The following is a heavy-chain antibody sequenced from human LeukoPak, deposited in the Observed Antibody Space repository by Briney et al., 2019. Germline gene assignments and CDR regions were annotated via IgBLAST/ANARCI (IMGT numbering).Heavy chain of an antibody. CDR2: IYYSGST. J-gene: IGHJ4*02. D-gene: IGHD6-19*01. CDR1: GGSISSGGYY. CDR3: ARGTGIAVAGFYFDY. V-gene: IGHV4-31*03. Sequence: PSQTLSLTCTVSGGSISSGGYYWSWIRQHPGKGLEWIGHIYYSGSTNYNPSLKSRVTISVDTSKNQFSPKLSSVTAADTAVYYCARGTGIAVAGFYFDYWGQGTLVTVSS.